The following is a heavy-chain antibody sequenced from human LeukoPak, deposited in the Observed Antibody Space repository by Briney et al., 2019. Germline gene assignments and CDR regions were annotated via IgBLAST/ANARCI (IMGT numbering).Heavy chain of an antibody. CDR1: GFTLSSYW. V-gene: IGHV3-7*01. D-gene: IGHD2-2*02. CDR2: IKQGGSEK. J-gene: IGHJ4*02. CDR3: ARGYRPGDY. Sequence: GRSLRLSCAASGFTLSSYWMSWVRQAPGKGLEWVANIKQGGSEKYYVDSVKGRFTISRDNAKNSLYLQMNSLRAEDTAVYYCARGYRPGDYWGQGTLVTVSS.